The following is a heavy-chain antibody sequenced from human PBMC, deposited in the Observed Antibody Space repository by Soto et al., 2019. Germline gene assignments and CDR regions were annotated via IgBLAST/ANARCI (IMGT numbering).Heavy chain of an antibody. V-gene: IGHV4-31*03. CDR3: ARRDRSGYSYWLDT. D-gene: IGHD3-22*01. J-gene: IGHJ5*02. CDR1: GGSISDGYY. Sequence: QVQLQESGPGLVKPSQTLSLTCTVSGGSISDGYYWSWIRQHPGKGLEWIGSSSYSGSTSYNPSLKSRLTISVDRSKSQFSLNLSSVTAADTAVYYCARRDRSGYSYWLDTWGQGTLVTVSS. CDR2: SSYSGST.